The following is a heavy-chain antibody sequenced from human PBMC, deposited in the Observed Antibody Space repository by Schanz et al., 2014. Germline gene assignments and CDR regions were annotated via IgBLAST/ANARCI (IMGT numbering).Heavy chain of an antibody. CDR3: ARDKGGLIPFDY. J-gene: IGHJ4*02. Sequence: EVQLVESGGGLVQPGGSLRLSCEGSGFSFSDYWMGWVRQAPGKGLEWVANMNQDGSVKNYVDSVKGRFTISRDNAKNSLYLQMNSLRAEDTAVYYCARDKGGLIPFDYWGQGTLVAVSS. CDR2: MNQDGSVK. D-gene: IGHD2-15*01. CDR1: GFSFSDYW. V-gene: IGHV3-7*01.